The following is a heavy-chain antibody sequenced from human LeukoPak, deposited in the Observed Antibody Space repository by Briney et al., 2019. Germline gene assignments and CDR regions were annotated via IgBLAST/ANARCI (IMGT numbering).Heavy chain of an antibody. CDR3: AAEGSSGFDY. J-gene: IGHJ4*02. D-gene: IGHD6-19*01. V-gene: IGHV4-59*01. Sequence: SEALSLTCTVSGASISNYYWSWIRQPPGKGLEWIGYICYSGSTNYNPSLKSRVTISVDTSKNQFSLRLSSVTAADTAVYYCAAEGSSGFDYWGQGTLVTVSS. CDR2: ICYSGST. CDR1: GASISNYY.